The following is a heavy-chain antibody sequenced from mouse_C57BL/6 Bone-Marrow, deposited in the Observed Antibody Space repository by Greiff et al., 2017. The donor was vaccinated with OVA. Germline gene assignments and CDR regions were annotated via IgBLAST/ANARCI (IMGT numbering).Heavy chain of an antibody. D-gene: IGHD1-1*01. V-gene: IGHV1-82*01. CDR2: IYPGDGDT. J-gene: IGHJ3*01. Sequence: VHLVESGPELVKPGASVKISCKASGYAFSSSWMNWVKQRPGKGLEWIGRIYPGDGDTNYNGKFKGKATLTADKSSSTAYMQLSSLTSEDSAVYFGASLITTVVATRAYWGKGTLVTVSA. CDR1: GYAFSSSW. CDR3: ASLITTVVATRAY.